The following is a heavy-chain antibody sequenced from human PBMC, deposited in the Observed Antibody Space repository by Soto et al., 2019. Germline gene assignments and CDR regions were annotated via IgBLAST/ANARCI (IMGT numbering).Heavy chain of an antibody. J-gene: IGHJ4*02. CDR1: GGSISSYY. D-gene: IGHD3-10*01. CDR3: ARAEYGSGTDTIDY. Sequence: SETLSLTCTVSGGSISSYYWSWIRQPPGKGLEWIGYIYYSGSTNYNPSLKSRVTISVDTSKNQFSLKLRSVTAADTAVYYCARAEYGSGTDTIDYWGQGTLVTVSS. V-gene: IGHV4-59*01. CDR2: IYYSGST.